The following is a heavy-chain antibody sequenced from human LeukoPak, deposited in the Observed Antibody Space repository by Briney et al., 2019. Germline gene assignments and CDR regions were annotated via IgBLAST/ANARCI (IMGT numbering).Heavy chain of an antibody. V-gene: IGHV3-23*01. CDR1: GFTFSVAA. CDR2: IGASGEST. CDR3: AKAPRYYYYYGMDV. Sequence: GGSLRLSCAASGFTFSVAAMTWVRQAPGKGLEWVSLIGASGESTYYADSVKGRFTISRDNSKNTLYLQMNSLRAEDTAVYYCAKAPRYYYYYGMDVWGQGTTVTVSS. J-gene: IGHJ6*02.